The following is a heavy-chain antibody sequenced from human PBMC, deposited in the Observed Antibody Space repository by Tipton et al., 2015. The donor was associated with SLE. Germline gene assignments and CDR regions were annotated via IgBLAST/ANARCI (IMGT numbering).Heavy chain of an antibody. CDR2: IYYGGST. V-gene: IGHV4-39*01. D-gene: IGHD5-24*01. J-gene: IGHJ3*02. CDR1: DDSISSSSYF. Sequence: TLSPTCTVSDDSISSSSYFWGWIRQPPGKGLEWIGTIYYGGSTYYNPSLKSRVTMSVYTSKNQFSLKLNSVTAADTAVYYCARQENAFDIWGQGTMVTVSS. CDR3: ARQENAFDI.